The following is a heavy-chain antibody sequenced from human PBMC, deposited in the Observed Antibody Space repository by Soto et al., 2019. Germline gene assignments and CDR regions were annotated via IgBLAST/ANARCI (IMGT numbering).Heavy chain of an antibody. CDR2: ISSSSSYI. J-gene: IGHJ6*02. CDR1: GFTFSSYS. Sequence: LRLSCAASGFTFSSYSMNWVRQAPGKGLEWVSSISSSSSYIYYADSVKGRFTISRDNAKNSLYLQMNSLRAEDTAVYYCARDWATTDYYYGMDVWGQGTTVTVSS. V-gene: IGHV3-21*01. CDR3: ARDWATTDYYYGMDV. D-gene: IGHD1-26*01.